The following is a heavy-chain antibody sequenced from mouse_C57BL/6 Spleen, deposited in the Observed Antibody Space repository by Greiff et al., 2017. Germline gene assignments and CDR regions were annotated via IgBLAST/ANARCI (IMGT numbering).Heavy chain of an antibody. D-gene: IGHD1-1*01. CDR3: ARGYYYGSSWYFDV. CDR1: GYTFTTYP. Sequence: QVQLQQSGAELVKPGASVKMSCTASGYTFTTYPIEWMKQNHGKSLEWIGNFHPYNDDTKYNEKFKGKATLTVEKSSSTVYLELSRLTSDDSAVYYCARGYYYGSSWYFDVWGTGTTVTVSS. V-gene: IGHV1-47*01. J-gene: IGHJ1*03. CDR2: FHPYNDDT.